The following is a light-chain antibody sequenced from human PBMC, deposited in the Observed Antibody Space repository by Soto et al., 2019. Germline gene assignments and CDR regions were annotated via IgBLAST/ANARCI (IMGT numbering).Light chain of an antibody. CDR2: GAS. Sequence: EIVITQSPGTLSVSPGERATLSCRAGQGVTTHFAWYQQKPGQAPRLLIYGASTRATGIPARFSGSGSGTEFTLTIISPQSEDFAVYYCQQYNNWPPITFGQGTRLEIK. CDR1: QGVTTH. J-gene: IGKJ5*01. V-gene: IGKV3-15*01. CDR3: QQYNNWPPIT.